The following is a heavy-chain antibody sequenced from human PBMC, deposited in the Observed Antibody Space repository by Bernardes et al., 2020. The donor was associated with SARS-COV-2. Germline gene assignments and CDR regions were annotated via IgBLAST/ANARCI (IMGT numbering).Heavy chain of an antibody. CDR1: GYTFPGYY. CDR3: AREDLRIYGMDV. J-gene: IGHJ6*02. D-gene: IGHD2-15*01. CDR2: INPNSGGT. Sequence: ASVKVSCKASGYTFPGYYMHWVRQAPGQGLEWMGWINPNSGGTNYAQKFQGRVTMTRDTSISTAYMELSRLRSDDTAVYYCAREDLRIYGMDVWGQGTTVTVSS. V-gene: IGHV1-2*02.